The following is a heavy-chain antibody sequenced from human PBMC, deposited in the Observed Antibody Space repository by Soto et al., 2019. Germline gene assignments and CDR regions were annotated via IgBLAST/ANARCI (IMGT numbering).Heavy chain of an antibody. CDR3: ARDSSSDYYYGMDV. CDR2: IYSGGST. V-gene: IGHV3-53*01. J-gene: IGHJ6*02. D-gene: IGHD6-6*01. Sequence: EVQLVESGGGLIQPGGSLRLSCAASGFTVSSNYMSWVRQAPGKGLEWVSVIYSGGSTYYADSVKGRFTISRDNSKNTLYLQMNSLRAEDTAVYYCARDSSSDYYYGMDVWGQGTTVTVS. CDR1: GFTVSSNY.